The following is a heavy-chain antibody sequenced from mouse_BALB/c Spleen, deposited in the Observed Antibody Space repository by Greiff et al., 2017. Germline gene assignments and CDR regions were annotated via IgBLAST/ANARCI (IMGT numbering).Heavy chain of an antibody. CDR2: INPGSGGT. D-gene: IGHD1-1*01. CDR1: GYAFTNYL. CDR3: ARAYGSSYLYYFDY. V-gene: IGHV1-54*01. J-gene: IGHJ2*01. Sequence: QVQLQQSGAELVRPGTSVKVSCKASGYAFTNYLIEWVKQRPGQGLEWIGVINPGSGGTNYNEKFKGKATLTADKSSSTAYMQLSSLTSDDSAVYFCARAYGSSYLYYFDYWGQGTTLTVSS.